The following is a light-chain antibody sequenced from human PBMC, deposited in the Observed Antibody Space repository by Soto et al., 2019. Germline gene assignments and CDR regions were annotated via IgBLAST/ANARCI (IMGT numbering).Light chain of an antibody. J-gene: IGLJ2*01. Sequence: QSVLTQPPSASGTPGQRVTISCSGSSSNIGSNTVNWYQQLPGTAPKLLIYSNNQRPSGVPDRFSGSKSGTSASLAISGLQSEDEADYYCAAWDDSPNGRALGGGTKLTVL. V-gene: IGLV1-44*01. CDR1: SSNIGSNT. CDR2: SNN. CDR3: AAWDDSPNGRA.